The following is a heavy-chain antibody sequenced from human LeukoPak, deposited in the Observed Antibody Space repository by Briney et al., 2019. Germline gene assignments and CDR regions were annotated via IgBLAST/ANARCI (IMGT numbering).Heavy chain of an antibody. CDR1: GFTFSPYS. V-gene: IGHV3-21*01. J-gene: IGHJ3*02. Sequence: GGSLRLSRAACGFTFSPYSMNWVRQARGKGLERVSSISYGSSYIYYADSVKGRFTISRDNAKNSLYLQMNSLRAEDTAVYYCARDLTYCGGDCYPREAFDIWGQGTMVTVSS. CDR2: ISYGSSYI. CDR3: ARDLTYCGGDCYPREAFDI. D-gene: IGHD2-21*02.